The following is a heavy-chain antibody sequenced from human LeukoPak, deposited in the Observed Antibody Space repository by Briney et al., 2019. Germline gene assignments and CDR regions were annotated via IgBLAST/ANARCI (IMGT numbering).Heavy chain of an antibody. D-gene: IGHD6-19*01. V-gene: IGHV3-7*03. CDR1: GFTFSSYW. CDR3: ANPRWGRYSSGWYSDY. J-gene: IGHJ4*02. Sequence: GGSLRLSCAASGFTFSSYWMHWVRQAPGKGLEWVANIKQDGSEKYYVDSVKGRFTISRDNSKNTLYLQMNSLRAEDTAVYYCANPRWGRYSSGWYSDYWGQGTLVTVSS. CDR2: IKQDGSEK.